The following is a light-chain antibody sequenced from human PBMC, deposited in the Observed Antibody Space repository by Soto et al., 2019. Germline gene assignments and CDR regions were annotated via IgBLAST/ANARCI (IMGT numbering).Light chain of an antibody. V-gene: IGKV3-20*01. CDR2: GAS. Sequence: EIVLTQSPGTLSLSPGEGATLSCRASQSVSNNYLAWYQQKPGQAPGLLIYGASNRATGIPDRFSGSGSGTDFTLTISRLEPEDFAVYYCQQYGSSGTFGQGTKVDI. J-gene: IGKJ1*01. CDR1: QSVSNNY. CDR3: QQYGSSGT.